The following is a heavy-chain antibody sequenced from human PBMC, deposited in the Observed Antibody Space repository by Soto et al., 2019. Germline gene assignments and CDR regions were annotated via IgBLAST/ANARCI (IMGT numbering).Heavy chain of an antibody. CDR2: INTNTGNP. CDR1: GYTFTSYG. J-gene: IGHJ6*02. Sequence: ASVKVSCKASGYTFTSYGISWVRQAPGQGLEWMGWINTNTGNPTYAQGFTGRFVFSLDTSVSTAYLQICSLKAEDTAVYYCARGFDFYDFWSGYLVPDYYYGMDVWGQGTTVTVSS. V-gene: IGHV7-4-1*01. D-gene: IGHD3-3*01. CDR3: ARGFDFYDFWSGYLVPDYYYGMDV.